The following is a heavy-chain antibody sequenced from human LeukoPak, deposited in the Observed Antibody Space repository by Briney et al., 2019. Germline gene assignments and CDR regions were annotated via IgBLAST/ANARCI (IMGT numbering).Heavy chain of an antibody. J-gene: IGHJ4*02. Sequence: GGSLRLSCAASGFTFSSYAMSWVRQAPGKGLKWVSTINDNGDGTYYADSVKGRFTISRDNSYNTVSLQMNSLRDEDTGVYYCVKDGRIIVYYFDYWGQGTLVTVSS. V-gene: IGHV3-23*01. D-gene: IGHD2/OR15-2a*01. CDR2: INDNGDGT. CDR1: GFTFSSYA. CDR3: VKDGRIIVYYFDY.